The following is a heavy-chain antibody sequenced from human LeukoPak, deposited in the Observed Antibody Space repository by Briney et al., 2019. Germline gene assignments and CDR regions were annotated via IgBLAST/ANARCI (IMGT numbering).Heavy chain of an antibody. CDR3: ARDLNSRITIFGVPTGVFDY. Sequence: ASVKVSCKASGYTFTSYGISWVRQAPGQGLEWMGWISAYNGNTNYAQKLQGRVTMTTDTSTGTAYMELRSLRSDDTAVYYCARDLNSRITIFGVPTGVFDYWGQGTLVTVSS. CDR2: ISAYNGNT. D-gene: IGHD3-3*01. V-gene: IGHV1-18*01. CDR1: GYTFTSYG. J-gene: IGHJ4*02.